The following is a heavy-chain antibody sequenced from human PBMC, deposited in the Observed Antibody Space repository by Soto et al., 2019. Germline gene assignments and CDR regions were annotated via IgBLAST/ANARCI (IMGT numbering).Heavy chain of an antibody. CDR2: IYYSGRT. CDR3: ARDVDSTILKPNDAFGI. J-gene: IGHJ3*02. V-gene: IGHV4-30-4*01. CDR1: GDSIFGGDYY. Sequence: PSETLSLTCTVSGDSIFGGDYYWSWIRQAPGKGLQWVGSIYYSGRTYYNPSLESRIAMTVDTSQNQFSLKPGSVTAADSAVYFCARDVDSTILKPNDAFGIWGQGSMVTVSS. D-gene: IGHD5-18*01.